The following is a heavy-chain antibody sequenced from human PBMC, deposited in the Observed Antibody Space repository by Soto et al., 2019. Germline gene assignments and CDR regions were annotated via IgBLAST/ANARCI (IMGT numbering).Heavy chain of an antibody. J-gene: IGHJ5*02. CDR3: TSDTDGPRLS. Sequence: GGSLRLSCAASGFTFSNYWMHWVRQAPGKGLLRVSRINPDGSSTSYADSVKDRFSISRDNAENTLYLQMNILRAEDTAVYYGTSDTDGPRLSWDQGTLVTVSS. CDR2: INPDGSST. CDR1: GFTFSNYW. V-gene: IGHV3-74*01.